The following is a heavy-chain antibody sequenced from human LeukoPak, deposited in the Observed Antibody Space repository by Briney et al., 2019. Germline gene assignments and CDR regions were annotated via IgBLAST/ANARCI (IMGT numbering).Heavy chain of an antibody. CDR2: IYYSGST. J-gene: IGHJ4*02. CDR1: GGSISSYY. CDR3: ARGHMVTVVTN. Sequence: SETLSLTCTVSGGSISSYYWSWIRQPPGKGLEWIGYIYYSGSTNYNPSLKSRVTISVDTSKNQFSLKLSSVTAADTAVYYCARGHMVTVVTNWGQGTLVTVSS. V-gene: IGHV4-59*01. D-gene: IGHD4-23*01.